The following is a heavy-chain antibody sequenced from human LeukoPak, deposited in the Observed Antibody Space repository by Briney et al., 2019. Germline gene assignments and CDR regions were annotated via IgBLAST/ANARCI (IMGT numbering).Heavy chain of an antibody. CDR2: ISTSGSTI. CDR3: ASAAGPFDN. Sequence: PGGSLRLSCAASGFTFSAYNMNWVRQAPGKGLEWLAYISTSGSTIYYADSLKGRFTISRDNARNSVYLQMNSLRAEDTAVYYCASAAGPFDNWGQGTLVTVSS. CDR1: GFTFSAYN. V-gene: IGHV3-48*01. D-gene: IGHD6-13*01. J-gene: IGHJ4*02.